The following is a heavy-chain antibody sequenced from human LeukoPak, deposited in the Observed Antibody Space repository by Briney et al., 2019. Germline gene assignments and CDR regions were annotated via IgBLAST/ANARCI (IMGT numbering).Heavy chain of an antibody. CDR3: ARGVGDILTGYAFDI. V-gene: IGHV4-34*01. Sequence: SETLSLTCAVSGGPFGGYFWSWIRQSSGKGLEWIGEIHNSGTTNYNPSLKSRVTISVDTSKNQFSLKLSSVTAADTAVYYCARGVGDILTGYAFDIWGQGTMVTVSS. CDR2: IHNSGTT. J-gene: IGHJ3*02. CDR1: GGPFGGYF. D-gene: IGHD3-9*01.